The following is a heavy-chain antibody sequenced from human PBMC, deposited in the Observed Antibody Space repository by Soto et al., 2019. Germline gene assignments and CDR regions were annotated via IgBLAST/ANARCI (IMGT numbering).Heavy chain of an antibody. CDR1: GDTFSSHA. J-gene: IGHJ4*02. D-gene: IGHD3-22*01. CDR3: ARSSTIYYYQSSPYWPDKELDI. Sequence: QVQLVQSGAEGQKPGSSVKVSCKASGDTFSSHALSWVQQAPGQGLEWMGGIIPIFDARTYAQKFQGRVTISADKSTKTGYMELSSVTSEDTAVYSCARSSTIYYYQSSPYWPDKELDIWGQGTLITVSS. V-gene: IGHV1-69*06. CDR2: IIPIFDAR.